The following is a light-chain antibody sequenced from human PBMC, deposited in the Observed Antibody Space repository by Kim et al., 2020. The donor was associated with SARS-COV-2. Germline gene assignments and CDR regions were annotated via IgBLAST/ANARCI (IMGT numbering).Light chain of an antibody. J-gene: IGLJ1*01. CDR2: EVS. CDR3: SSYAGRNKYD. CDR1: SSDVRGYNF. V-gene: IGLV2-8*01. Sequence: GQSVTISCKVTSSDVRGYNFGSWYQQSPGKTPKLIIYEVSKRPSGVPDRFSGSKSGNTASLTISGLQAEDEADYYCSSYAGRNKYDLGTGTKVTVL.